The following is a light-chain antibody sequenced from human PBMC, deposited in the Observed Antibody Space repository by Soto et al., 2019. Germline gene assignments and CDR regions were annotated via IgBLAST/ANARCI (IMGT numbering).Light chain of an antibody. CDR1: QSISTW. V-gene: IGKV1-5*03. CDR2: KAS. Sequence: DIQLTQSAATLSASFGDRVTITWRASQSISTWLAWYQQKPREAPKLLIYKASILESGVPSRFSGSVYGTEFKLTIRSLQTEDFATYFCQEYNNYPWTFGQGTKVDIK. CDR3: QEYNNYPWT. J-gene: IGKJ1*01.